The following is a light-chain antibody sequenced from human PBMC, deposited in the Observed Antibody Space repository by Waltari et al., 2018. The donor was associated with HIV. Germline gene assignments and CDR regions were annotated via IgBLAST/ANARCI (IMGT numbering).Light chain of an antibody. CDR3: GTWDYSLNTGV. V-gene: IGLV1-51*02. CDR2: END. CDR1: SSNIGNNY. Sequence: QSVLTQPPSVSEAPGQKVTISCSGSSSNIGNNYVSWYQQLPGTAPKLLIYENDKRPSGIPDRFSGSKSDTSATLGITGLQTGDEADYYCGTWDYSLNTGVFGGGTKLTVL. J-gene: IGLJ3*02.